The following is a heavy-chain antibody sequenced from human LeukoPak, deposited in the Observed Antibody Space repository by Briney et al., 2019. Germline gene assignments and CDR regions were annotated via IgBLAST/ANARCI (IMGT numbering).Heavy chain of an antibody. J-gene: IGHJ4*02. CDR1: GGSISSSSYY. V-gene: IGHV4-39*07. D-gene: IGHD2-15*01. CDR2: IYYSGST. CDR3: ARDGVTARWGSGGSHPFDY. Sequence: KPSETLSLTCTVSGGSISSSSYYWGWIRQPPGKGLEWIGSIYYSGSTYYNPSLKSRVTISVDTSKNQFSLKLSSVTAADTAVYYCARDGVTARWGSGGSHPFDYWGQGTLVTVSS.